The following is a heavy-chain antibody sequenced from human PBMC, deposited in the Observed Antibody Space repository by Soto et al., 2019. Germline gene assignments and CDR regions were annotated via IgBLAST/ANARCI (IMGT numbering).Heavy chain of an antibody. D-gene: IGHD2-21*02. CDR3: ARDCGGDCTRFDY. J-gene: IGHJ4*02. CDR1: GGTFSSYT. CDR2: IIPILGIA. Sequence: QVQLVQSGAEVKNPGSSVKVSCKASGGTFSSYTISWVRQAPGQGLEWMGRIIPILGIANYAQKFQGRVTITADKSTSTAYMELSSLRSEDTAVYYCARDCGGDCTRFDYWGQGTLVTVSS. V-gene: IGHV1-69*02.